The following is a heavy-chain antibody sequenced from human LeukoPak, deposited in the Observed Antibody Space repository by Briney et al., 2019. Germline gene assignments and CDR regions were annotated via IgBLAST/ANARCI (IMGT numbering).Heavy chain of an antibody. CDR3: ARGLAPLYSGYDLYWYFDL. J-gene: IGHJ2*01. CDR1: GGSFSGYY. V-gene: IGHV3-11*01. Sequence: LSLTCAVYGGSFSGYYWSWVRQAPGKGLEWLSYISGSSSPIYYADSVKGRFTISRDNSKNTLYLQMNSLRAEDTAVYYCARGLAPLYSGYDLYWYFDLWGRGTLVTVSS. D-gene: IGHD5-12*01. CDR2: ISGSSSPI.